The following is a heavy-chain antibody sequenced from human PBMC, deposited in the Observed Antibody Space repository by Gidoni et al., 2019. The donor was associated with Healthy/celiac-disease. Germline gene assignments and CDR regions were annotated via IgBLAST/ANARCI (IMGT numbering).Heavy chain of an antibody. Sequence: QVQLQQWGAGLLKPSETLSLTCSVYGGSFSGYYWSWIRQPPGKGLEWIGEINHSGSTNYNPSLKSRVTISVDTSKNQFSLKLSSVTAADTAVYYCARGPTVVVPAALDYWGQGTLVTVSS. CDR3: ARGPTVVVPAALDY. D-gene: IGHD2-2*01. CDR2: INHSGST. CDR1: GGSFSGYY. J-gene: IGHJ4*02. V-gene: IGHV4-34*01.